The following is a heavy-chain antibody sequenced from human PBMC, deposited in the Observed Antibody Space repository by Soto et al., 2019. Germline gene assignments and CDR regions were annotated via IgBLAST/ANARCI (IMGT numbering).Heavy chain of an antibody. V-gene: IGHV1-18*04. D-gene: IGHD6-13*01. CDR1: GYTFTSYG. CDR2: ISAYNGNT. Sequence: ASVKVSCKASGYTFTSYGISWVRQAPGQGLEWMGWISAYNGNTNYAQKLQGRVTMTTDTSTSTAYMELRSLRSDDTAVYYCARDGSSWYYYYYGMDVWGQGTTVTVSS. J-gene: IGHJ6*02. CDR3: ARDGSSWYYYYYGMDV.